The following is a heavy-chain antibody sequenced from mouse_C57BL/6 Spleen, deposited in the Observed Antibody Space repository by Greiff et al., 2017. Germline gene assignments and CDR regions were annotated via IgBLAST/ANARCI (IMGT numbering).Heavy chain of an antibody. Sequence: DVKLVESGGGLVKPGGSLKLSCAASGFTFSDYGMHWVRQAPEKGLEWVAYISSGSSTIYYADTVKGRFTISRDNAKNTLFLQMTSLRSEDTAMYYCARGDYGSRYWYFDVWGTGTTVTVSS. V-gene: IGHV5-17*01. J-gene: IGHJ1*03. CDR2: ISSGSSTI. CDR1: GFTFSDYG. D-gene: IGHD1-1*01. CDR3: ARGDYGSRYWYFDV.